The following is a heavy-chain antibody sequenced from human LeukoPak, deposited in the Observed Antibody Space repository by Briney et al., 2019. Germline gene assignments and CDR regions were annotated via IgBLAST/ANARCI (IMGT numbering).Heavy chain of an antibody. CDR1: GGAFSGYY. J-gene: IGHJ5*02. CDR3: AVVRRSSRWYDWFDL. V-gene: IGHV4-34*01. Sequence: SETLSLTRAVYGGAFSGYYWSWIRQPPGKGLEWVGEINHSGSTNYNPPLKRRVTISVDTSKNQFSLKLSSVTAADTAVYYCAVVRRSSRWYDWFDLWGQETLVTVSS. CDR2: INHSGST. D-gene: IGHD6-13*01.